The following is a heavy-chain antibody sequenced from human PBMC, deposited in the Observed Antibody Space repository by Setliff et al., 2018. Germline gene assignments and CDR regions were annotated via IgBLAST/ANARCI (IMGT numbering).Heavy chain of an antibody. D-gene: IGHD5-12*01. J-gene: IGHJ4*02. CDR3: ARSSGPRVVLAADFDC. Sequence: ASVKVSCKTSGYNFITTGISWVRQAPGQGPEWMGCISPYNGNTNYAQKFQDRVTMTTDTSTATVYMELKNLRSDDTAVYYCARSSGPRVVLAADFDCWGQGTLVTVSS. CDR1: GYNFITTG. V-gene: IGHV1-18*01. CDR2: ISPYNGNT.